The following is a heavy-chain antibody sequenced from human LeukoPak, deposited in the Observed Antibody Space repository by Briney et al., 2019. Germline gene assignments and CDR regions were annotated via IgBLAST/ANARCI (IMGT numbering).Heavy chain of an antibody. CDR1: GYTFTSYD. Sequence: ASVKVSRKASGYTFTSYDINWVRQATGQGLEWMGWMNPNSGNTGYAQKFQGRVTMTRNTSISTAYMELSSLRSEDTAVYYCARAGGYCGRISCPYYFDYWGQGSLVAVSS. J-gene: IGHJ4*02. D-gene: IGHD2-15*01. CDR3: ARAGGYCGRISCPYYFDY. V-gene: IGHV1-8*01. CDR2: MNPNSGNT.